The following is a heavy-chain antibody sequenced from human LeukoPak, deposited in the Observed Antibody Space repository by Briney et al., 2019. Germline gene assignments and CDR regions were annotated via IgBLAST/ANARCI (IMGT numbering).Heavy chain of an antibody. D-gene: IGHD1-26*01. V-gene: IGHV3-7*03. CDR3: ARDKVVGATIFDY. Sequence: GGSLRLSCAASGFTLSTYWMSWVRQAPGKGLEWVANIKQDGSEIYYVDSVKGRFTISRDNAMNSLYLQMNSLRAEDTAVYYCARDKVVGATIFDYWGQGTLVTVSS. J-gene: IGHJ4*02. CDR1: GFTLSTYW. CDR2: IKQDGSEI.